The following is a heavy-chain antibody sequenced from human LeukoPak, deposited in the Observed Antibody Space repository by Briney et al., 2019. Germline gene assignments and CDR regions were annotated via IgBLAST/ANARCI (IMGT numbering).Heavy chain of an antibody. D-gene: IGHD6-13*01. CDR1: GYTFTSYD. CDR3: ARANSSWYSPYYYYGMDV. V-gene: IGHV1-8*01. J-gene: IGHJ6*02. Sequence: ASVKVSCKASGYTFTSYDINWVRQATGQGLEWMGWMNPNSGNTGYAQKFQGRVTMTRNTSISTAYMELSSLRSEDTAVYYCARANSSWYSPYYYYGMDVWGQGTTVTVSS. CDR2: MNPNSGNT.